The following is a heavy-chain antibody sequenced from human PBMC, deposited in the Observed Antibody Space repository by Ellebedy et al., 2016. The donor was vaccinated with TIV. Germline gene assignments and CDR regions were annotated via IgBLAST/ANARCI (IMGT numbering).Heavy chain of an antibody. D-gene: IGHD3-22*01. V-gene: IGHV1-2*02. Sequence: GESLKISCKTSGYTFTDYHIHWVRQAPGQGLEWMGWIYPSRGDTQYAQKFQGRVTMTRDTSITTAYMELNRLTSDDTAVYYCAKGRGGGSDTSAPRYYFDYWGLGTLVTVSS. J-gene: IGHJ4*02. CDR2: IYPSRGDT. CDR3: AKGRGGGSDTSAPRYYFDY. CDR1: GYTFTDYH.